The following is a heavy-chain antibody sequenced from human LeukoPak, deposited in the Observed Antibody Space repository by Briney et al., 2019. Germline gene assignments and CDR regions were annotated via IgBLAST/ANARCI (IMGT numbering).Heavy chain of an antibody. D-gene: IGHD2-15*01. CDR1: GFTFSDYY. Sequence: PGGSLRLSCAASGFTFSDYYMSRIRQAPGKGLEWVSYISSSGSTIYYADSVKGRFTISRDNAKNSLYLQMNSLRAEDTAVYYCARAPVPGYCSGGSCWGAHFDYWGQGTLVTVSS. J-gene: IGHJ4*02. CDR2: ISSSGSTI. CDR3: ARAPVPGYCSGGSCWGAHFDY. V-gene: IGHV3-11*01.